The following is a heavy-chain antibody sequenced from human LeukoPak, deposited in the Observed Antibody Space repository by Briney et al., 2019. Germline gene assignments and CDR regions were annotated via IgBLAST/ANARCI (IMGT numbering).Heavy chain of an antibody. CDR2: IKQDGSEK. CDR3: ARDLDYYGSGSYYVSPYYFDY. CDR1: GFTFSSYG. V-gene: IGHV3-7*01. J-gene: IGHJ4*02. Sequence: PGGTLRLSCAASGFTFSSYGMSWVRQAPGKGREWVANIKQDGSEKYYVDSVKGRFTISRDNAKNSLYLQMNSLRAEDTAVYYCARDLDYYGSGSYYVSPYYFDYWGQGTLVTVSS. D-gene: IGHD3-10*01.